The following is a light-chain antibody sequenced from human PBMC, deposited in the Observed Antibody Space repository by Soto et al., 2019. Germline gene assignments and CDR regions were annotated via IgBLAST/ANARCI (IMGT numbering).Light chain of an antibody. CDR1: SSNIGAGYD. V-gene: IGLV1-40*01. J-gene: IGLJ1*01. Sequence: QSVLTQPPSVSGTPGQRVTISCTGSSSNIGAGYDVHWYQQHPGTAPKLLIYGISNRPSGVPDRFSGSKSGTSASLAITGLQAEDEADYYCQSYDSSLSAPVFGTGTKLTVL. CDR3: QSYDSSLSAPV. CDR2: GIS.